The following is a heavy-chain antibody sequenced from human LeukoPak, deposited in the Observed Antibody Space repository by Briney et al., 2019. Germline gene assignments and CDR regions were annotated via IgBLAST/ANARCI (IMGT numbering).Heavy chain of an antibody. J-gene: IGHJ5*02. D-gene: IGHD3-9*01. V-gene: IGHV1-24*01. Sequence: ASVKVSCKVSGYTLTELSMHWVRQAPGKGLEWMGGFDPEDGETIYAQKSQGRVTMTEDTSTDTAYMELSSLRSDDTAVYYCARGGTENVLRYFDWLSDWFDPWGQGTLVTVSS. CDR3: ARGGTENVLRYFDWLSDWFDP. CDR2: FDPEDGET. CDR1: GYTLTELS.